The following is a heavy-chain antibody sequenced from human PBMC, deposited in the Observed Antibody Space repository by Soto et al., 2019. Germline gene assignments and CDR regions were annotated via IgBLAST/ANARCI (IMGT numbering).Heavy chain of an antibody. CDR1: GFTFSSXA. Sequence: XVQLXXSXGXXXXPXRSXXXXXAXXGFTFSSXAMHWVRQAPXXXLEWVAVISYDGSNKYYADSVKGRFTISRDNSKNTLYPQVNSLRAEDTAVYYCARGTVSGYYYGMDVWGQGTTVTVSS. D-gene: IGHD4-17*01. J-gene: IGHJ6*02. V-gene: IGHV3-30-3*01. CDR2: ISYDGSNK. CDR3: ARGTVSGYYYGMDV.